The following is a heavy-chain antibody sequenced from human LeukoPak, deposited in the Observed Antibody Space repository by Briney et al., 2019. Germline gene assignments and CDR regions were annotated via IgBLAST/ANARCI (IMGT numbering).Heavy chain of an antibody. CDR1: GFTVQSNS. D-gene: IGHD3-22*01. V-gene: IGHV3-53*01. Sequence: GGSLRLSCAASGFTVQSNSITWVRQAPGQGLECVSVTYGGGTTYYADSVKGRFTISRDNSKNTLHLQMNSLRAEDTAVYFCATAAYGISGSLDYWGQGTLVTVSS. CDR2: TYGGGTT. CDR3: ATAAYGISGSLDY. J-gene: IGHJ4*02.